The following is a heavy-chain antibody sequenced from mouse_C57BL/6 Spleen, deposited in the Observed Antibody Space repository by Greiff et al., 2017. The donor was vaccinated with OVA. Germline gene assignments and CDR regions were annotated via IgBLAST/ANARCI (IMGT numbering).Heavy chain of an antibody. CDR3: ARGGVVAVPFAMDY. V-gene: IGHV1-80*01. D-gene: IGHD1-1*01. Sequence: VQLQQSGAELVKPGASVKISCKASGHAFSSYWMNWVKQRPGKGLEWIGQIYPGDGDTNYNGKFKGKATLTADKSSSTAYMQLSSLTSEDSAVYFCARGGVVAVPFAMDYWGQGTSVTVSS. J-gene: IGHJ4*01. CDR2: IYPGDGDT. CDR1: GHAFSSYW.